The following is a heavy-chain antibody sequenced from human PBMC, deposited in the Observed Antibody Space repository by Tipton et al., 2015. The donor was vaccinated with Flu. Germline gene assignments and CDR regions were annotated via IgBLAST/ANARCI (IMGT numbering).Heavy chain of an antibody. D-gene: IGHD6-19*01. Sequence: AVSGFTFSRYGMSWVRQAPGKGLEWVSGFSASARTTYFADSVKGRFTISRDNFKNTLYLQMNSVRAEDTAVYYCAKVIPELVAGLDYWGQGTLVTVSS. J-gene: IGHJ4*02. CDR3: AKVIPELVAGLDY. V-gene: IGHV3-23*01. CDR2: FSASARTT. CDR1: GFTFSRYG.